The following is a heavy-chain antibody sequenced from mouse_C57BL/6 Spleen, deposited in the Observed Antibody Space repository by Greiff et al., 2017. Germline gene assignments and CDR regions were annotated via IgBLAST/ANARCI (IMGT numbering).Heavy chain of an antibody. CDR2: IDPSDSYT. CDR3: ARRDLYYGSRAY. J-gene: IGHJ3*01. Sequence: QVQLQQPGAELVKPGASVKLSCKASGYTFTSYWMQWVKQRPGQGLEWIGEIDPSDSYTNYNQKFKGKATLTVDTSSSTAYMQLSSLTSEDSAVYYCARRDLYYGSRAYWGQGTLVTVSA. D-gene: IGHD1-1*01. V-gene: IGHV1-50*01. CDR1: GYTFTSYW.